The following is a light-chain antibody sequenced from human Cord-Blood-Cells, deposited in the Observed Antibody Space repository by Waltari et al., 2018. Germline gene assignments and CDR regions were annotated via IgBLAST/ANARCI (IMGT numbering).Light chain of an antibody. CDR2: DAA. CDR3: QQRSNWPPFT. V-gene: IGKV3-11*01. Sequence: EIVLTQSPATLSLSPGERATLSCRASQGVSSDLAWYQQKPGQAPRLLIYDAANRATGIPARFSGSGSGTDFTLTISSLEPEDFAVYYGQQRSNWPPFTCGPGTKVDI. J-gene: IGKJ3*01. CDR1: QGVSSD.